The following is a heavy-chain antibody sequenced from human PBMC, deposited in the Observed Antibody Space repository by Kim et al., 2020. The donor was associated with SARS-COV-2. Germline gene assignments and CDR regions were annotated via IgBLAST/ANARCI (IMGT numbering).Heavy chain of an antibody. J-gene: IGHJ4*02. Sequence: GGSLRLSCAASGFSFSSYVMSWVRQAPGKGLEWVSFISGSGGSTFYADSVDGRFTISRDNSKNMLYLQLSSLRSDDTALYYCARGGGSSTWPYFDSWGQGTRVTVSS. CDR3: ARGGGSSTWPYFDS. D-gene: IGHD6-13*01. CDR2: ISGSGGST. CDR1: GFSFSSYV. V-gene: IGHV3-23*01.